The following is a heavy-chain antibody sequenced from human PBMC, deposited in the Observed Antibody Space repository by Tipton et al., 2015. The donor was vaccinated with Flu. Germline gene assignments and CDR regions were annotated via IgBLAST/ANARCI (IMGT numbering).Heavy chain of an antibody. J-gene: IGHJ3*02. D-gene: IGHD1-26*01. Sequence: LSLTCTVSGGSISSYYWSWIRQPPGKGLEWIGYIYYSGSTNYNPSLKSRVTISVDTSKNQFSLKLSSVTAADTAVYYCARVESSGSHGLDAFDIWGQGTMVTVSS. V-gene: IGHV4-59*01. CDR2: IYYSGST. CDR3: ARVESSGSHGLDAFDI. CDR1: GGSISSYY.